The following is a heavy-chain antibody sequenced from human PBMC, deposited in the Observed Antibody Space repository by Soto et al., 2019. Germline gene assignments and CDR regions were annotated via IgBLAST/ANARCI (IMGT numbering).Heavy chain of an antibody. D-gene: IGHD2-21*02. Sequence: GASVKVSCKASGYTFTSYYIHWVRQAPGQGLEWMGIINPSGGSTSYAQKFQGRVTMTRDTSTSTVYMELSSLRSKDTAVYYCARGSVTGRRFDYWGQGTLVTVSS. CDR1: GYTFTSYY. V-gene: IGHV1-46*01. J-gene: IGHJ4*02. CDR3: ARGSVTGRRFDY. CDR2: INPSGGST.